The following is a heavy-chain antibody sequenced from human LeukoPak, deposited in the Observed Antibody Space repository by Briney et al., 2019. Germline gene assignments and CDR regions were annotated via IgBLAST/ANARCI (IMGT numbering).Heavy chain of an antibody. CDR2: INPSGGST. J-gene: IGHJ4*02. V-gene: IGHV1-46*01. Sequence: ASVKVSCKASGYTFTSYYMHWVRQAPEQGLEWMGIINPSGGSTSYAQKFQGRVTMTRDTSTSTVYMELSSLRSEDTAVYYCARGSPPGVTRPDYFDYWGQGTLVTVSS. CDR1: GYTFTSYY. CDR3: ARGSPPGVTRPDYFDY. D-gene: IGHD5-18*01.